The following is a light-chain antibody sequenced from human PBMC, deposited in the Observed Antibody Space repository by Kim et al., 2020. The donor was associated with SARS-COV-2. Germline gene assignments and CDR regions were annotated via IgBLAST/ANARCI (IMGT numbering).Light chain of an antibody. V-gene: IGKV4-1*01. CDR2: WAS. J-gene: IGKJ2*01. Sequence: RATINCKSSQSVLYSSNNKSYLAWYQQKPGQPPKLLIYWASTRESGVPDRFSGSGSGTDFTLTISSLQAEDVAVYYCQHYYSTPYTFGQGTKLEI. CDR3: QHYYSTPYT. CDR1: QSVLYSSNNKSY.